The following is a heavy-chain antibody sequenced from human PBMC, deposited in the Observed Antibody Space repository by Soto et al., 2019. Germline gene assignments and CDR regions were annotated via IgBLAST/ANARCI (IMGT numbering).Heavy chain of an antibody. CDR1: GFTFSSYS. J-gene: IGHJ2*01. CDR2: ISSSSSYI. V-gene: IGHV3-21*01. D-gene: IGHD4-17*01. CDR3: ASDPSGDYYWYFDL. Sequence: EVQLVESGGGLVKPGGSLRLSCAASGFTFSSYSMNWVRQAPGKGLEWVSSISSSSSYIYYADSVKGRFTISRDNAKNSLYLQMNSLRAEDTAVYYCASDPSGDYYWYFDLWGRGTLVTVSS.